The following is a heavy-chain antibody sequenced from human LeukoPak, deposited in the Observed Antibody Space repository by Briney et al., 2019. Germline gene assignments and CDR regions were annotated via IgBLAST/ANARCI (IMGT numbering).Heavy chain of an antibody. J-gene: IGHJ6*03. CDR2: IYYSGST. D-gene: IGHD5-18*01. V-gene: IGHV4-59*01. Sequence: SETLSLTCTVSGGSISSYYWSWIRQPPGTGLEWIGFIYYSGSTNYKSSLKSRVTISVDTSKNQFSLKLSSVTAADTAVYYCARTTEGGYSHGYFYYYYMGVWGKGTTVTISS. CDR3: ARTTEGGYSHGYFYYYYMGV. CDR1: GGSISSYY.